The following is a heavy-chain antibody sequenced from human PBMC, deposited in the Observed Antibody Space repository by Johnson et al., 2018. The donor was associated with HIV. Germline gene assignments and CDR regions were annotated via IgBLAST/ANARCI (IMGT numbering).Heavy chain of an antibody. D-gene: IGHD6-13*01. Sequence: VYLVESGGGLVQPGRSLRLSCAASGFTFDDYAMHWVRPAPGKGLEWVSGVNWNGGSTGYADSVKGRFTISRDNAKNSLYLQMKSLGAEDTALYNCASHRSIAADDAFDIWGQGTVVTVSS. CDR2: VNWNGGST. J-gene: IGHJ3*02. CDR1: GFTFDDYA. CDR3: ASHRSIAADDAFDI. V-gene: IGHV3-20*01.